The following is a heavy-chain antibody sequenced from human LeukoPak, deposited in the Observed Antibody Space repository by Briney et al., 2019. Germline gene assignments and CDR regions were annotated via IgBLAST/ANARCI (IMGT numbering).Heavy chain of an antibody. V-gene: IGHV3-21*01. Sequence: GGSLRLSCAASGFNFNTYSMNWVRQAPRKGLEWVSFISSSSTYIYHADSVKGRFTVSRDNAKNSLYLQMNSLRAEDTAVYYCARDQRPGIAAAGRGSNYWGQGTLVTVSS. CDR3: ARDQRPGIAAAGRGSNY. D-gene: IGHD6-13*01. J-gene: IGHJ4*02. CDR2: ISSSSTYI. CDR1: GFNFNTYS.